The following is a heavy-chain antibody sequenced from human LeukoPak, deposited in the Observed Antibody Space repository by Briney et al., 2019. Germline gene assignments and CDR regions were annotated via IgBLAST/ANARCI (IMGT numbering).Heavy chain of an antibody. V-gene: IGHV1-69*05. CDR3: ARLVVVTAMPSYAFDI. CDR1: GGTFSSYA. Sequence: ASVKVSCKASGGTFSSYAISWVRQAPGQGLEWMGGIIPIFGTANYAQKLQGGVTMTTDTSTSTAYMELRSLRSDDTAVYYCARLVVVTAMPSYAFDIWGQGTMVTVSP. CDR2: IIPIFGTA. D-gene: IGHD2-21*02. J-gene: IGHJ3*02.